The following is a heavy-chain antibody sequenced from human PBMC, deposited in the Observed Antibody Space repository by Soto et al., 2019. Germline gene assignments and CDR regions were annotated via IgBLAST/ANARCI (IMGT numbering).Heavy chain of an antibody. CDR1: GFTFSSYG. D-gene: IGHD3-10*01. CDR3: AKDYMVRGVIHCFDY. J-gene: IGHJ4*02. V-gene: IGHV3-30*18. Sequence: QVQLVESGGGVVQPGRSLRLSCAASGFTFSSYGMHWVRQAPGKGLEWVAVISYDGSNKYYADSVKGRFPISRENSKNTLYLKMNSLGAEDTAVYYCAKDYMVRGVIHCFDYWGQGTLVTVSS. CDR2: ISYDGSNK.